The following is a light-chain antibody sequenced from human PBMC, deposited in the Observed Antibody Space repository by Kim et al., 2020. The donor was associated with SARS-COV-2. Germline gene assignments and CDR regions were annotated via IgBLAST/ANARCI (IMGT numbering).Light chain of an antibody. CDR2: GAS. Sequence: VTQSLSPGERATLSCRASQSVIRNLAWYQQKPGQAPRLLIYGASSRATGIPARFSGTGSGTDFTLTISSLEPEDFAVYYCQQRASFGQGTRLEIK. J-gene: IGKJ5*01. CDR3: QQRAS. V-gene: IGKV3-11*01. CDR1: QSVIRN.